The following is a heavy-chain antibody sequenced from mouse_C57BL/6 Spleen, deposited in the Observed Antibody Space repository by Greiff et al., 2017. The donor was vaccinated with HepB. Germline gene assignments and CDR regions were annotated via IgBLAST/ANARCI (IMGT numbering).Heavy chain of an antibody. V-gene: IGHV5-4*03. CDR3: ARGYYYGPYYFDY. J-gene: IGHJ2*01. CDR1: GFTFSSYA. Sequence: DVMLVESGGGLVKPGGSLKLSCAASGFTFSSYAMSWVRQTPEKRLEWVATISDGGSYTYYPDNVKGRFTISRDNAKNNLYLQMSHLKSEDTAMYYCARGYYYGPYYFDYWGQGTTLTVSS. D-gene: IGHD1-1*01. CDR2: ISDGGSYT.